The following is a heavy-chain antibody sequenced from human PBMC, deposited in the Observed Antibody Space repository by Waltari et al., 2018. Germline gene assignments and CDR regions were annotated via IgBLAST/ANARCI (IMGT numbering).Heavy chain of an antibody. Sequence: QVQLVQSGAEVKKPGSSVKVSCKTAGGTFSSYGISWVRQAPGQGLEWVGGIIPLLGVTNYAQHLVGRVTMTADKSTNTAYMELSSLRSEDTAVYYCARDVVDSNYWEGYFDLWGRGTLVAVSS. CDR3: ARDVVDSNYWEGYFDL. J-gene: IGHJ2*01. CDR1: GGTFSSYG. D-gene: IGHD1-1*01. CDR2: IIPLLGVT. V-gene: IGHV1-69*04.